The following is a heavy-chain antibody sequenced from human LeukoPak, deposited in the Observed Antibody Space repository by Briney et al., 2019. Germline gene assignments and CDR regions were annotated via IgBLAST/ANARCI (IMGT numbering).Heavy chain of an antibody. Sequence: GGSLRLSCEVSGFTFSSYAMSWVRQAPGKGLEWVSAISGSGGSTYYADSVKGRFTISRDNSKNTLYLQMNSLRAEDTAVYYCAKSRTYYYDSSGYYAFDIWGQGTMVTVSS. CDR1: GFTFSSYA. D-gene: IGHD3-22*01. V-gene: IGHV3-23*01. CDR3: AKSRTYYYDSSGYYAFDI. J-gene: IGHJ3*02. CDR2: ISGSGGST.